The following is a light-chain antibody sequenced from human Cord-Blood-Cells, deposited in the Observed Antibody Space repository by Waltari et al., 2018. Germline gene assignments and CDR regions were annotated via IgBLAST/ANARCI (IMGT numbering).Light chain of an antibody. CDR1: SSNIGAGYD. Sequence: QSVLTQPPSVSGAPGQRVTISCTGSSSNIGAGYDVHWYQQLPGTAPKLLIYGNGNRPSVVPDRFSGSKSGTSASLAITGLQAEDEADYYCQSYDSSLSGVVFGGGTKLTVL. CDR3: QSYDSSLSGVV. CDR2: GNG. V-gene: IGLV1-40*01. J-gene: IGLJ2*01.